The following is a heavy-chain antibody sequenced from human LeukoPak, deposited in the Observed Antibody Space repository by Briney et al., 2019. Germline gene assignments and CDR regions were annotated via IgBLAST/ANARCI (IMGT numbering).Heavy chain of an antibody. D-gene: IGHD2-15*01. V-gene: IGHV3-30*04. J-gene: IGHJ4*02. CDR1: GFTFSSYA. Sequence: GGSLRLSCAASGFTFSSYAMHWVRQAPGKGLEWVAVISYDGSNKYYADSVKGRFTISRDNSKNTLYLQMNSLRAEDTAVYYCARAYCSGGSCHDFDYWGQGTLVTVSS. CDR3: ARAYCSGGSCHDFDY. CDR2: ISYDGSNK.